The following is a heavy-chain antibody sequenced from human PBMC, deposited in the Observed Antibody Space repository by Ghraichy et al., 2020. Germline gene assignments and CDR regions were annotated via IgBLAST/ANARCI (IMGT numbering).Heavy chain of an antibody. V-gene: IGHV3-11*01. Sequence: GESLNISCAASGFTFSDYYMSWIRQAPGKGLEWVSYISSSGSTIYYADSVKGRFTISRDNAKNSLYLQMNSLRAEDTAVYYCASFDDSRPYYYGMDVWGQGTTVTVSS. CDR2: ISSSGSTI. J-gene: IGHJ6*02. CDR1: GFTFSDYY. CDR3: ASFDDSRPYYYGMDV. D-gene: IGHD3-22*01.